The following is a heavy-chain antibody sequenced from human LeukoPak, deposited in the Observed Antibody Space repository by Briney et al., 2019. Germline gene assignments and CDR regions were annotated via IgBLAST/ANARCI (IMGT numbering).Heavy chain of an antibody. Sequence: GGSLRLSCAASGFTFSSFDMHWVRQPTGQGLEWVSTIGTASDTYYPGSVEGRFTLSRDNAKNSLYLQMNSLRAEDTAVYYCARDDSRDGYNTHYYGMDVWGQGTTVTVSS. D-gene: IGHD5-24*01. CDR1: GFTFSSFD. V-gene: IGHV3-13*01. CDR2: IGTASDT. CDR3: ARDDSRDGYNTHYYGMDV. J-gene: IGHJ6*02.